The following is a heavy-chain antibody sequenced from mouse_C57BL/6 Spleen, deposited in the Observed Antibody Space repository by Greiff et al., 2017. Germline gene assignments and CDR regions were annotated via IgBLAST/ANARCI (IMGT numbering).Heavy chain of an antibody. CDR2: INPYNGDT. J-gene: IGHJ4*01. V-gene: IGHV1-20*01. Sequence: EVQVVESGPELVKPGDSVKISCKASGYSFTGYFMNWVMQSHGKSLEWIGRINPYNGDTFYNQKFKGKATLTVDKSSSTAHMELRSLTSEDSAVYYCARSGIYYCGSSPFYALDYWGQGTSVTVSS. CDR1: GYSFTGYF. CDR3: ARSGIYYCGSSPFYALDY. D-gene: IGHD1-1*01.